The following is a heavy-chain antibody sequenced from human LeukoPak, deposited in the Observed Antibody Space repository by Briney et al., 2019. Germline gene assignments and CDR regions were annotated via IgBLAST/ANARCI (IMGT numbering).Heavy chain of an antibody. CDR2: IKSDGSRT. V-gene: IGHV3-74*01. CDR1: GFTFSNYW. D-gene: IGHD2-15*01. J-gene: IGHJ4*02. CDR3: ARELPFDY. Sequence: GGSLRLSCAASGFTFSNYWMHWVRQAPGKGLVWISRIKSDGSRTDYADSVKGRYTISRDNAKNTLYLQMNSLRAEDTAVYYCARELPFDYWGQGTLVTVSS.